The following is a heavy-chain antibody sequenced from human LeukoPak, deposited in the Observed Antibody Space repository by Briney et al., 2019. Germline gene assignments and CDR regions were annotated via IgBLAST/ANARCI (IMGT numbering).Heavy chain of an antibody. J-gene: IGHJ4*02. CDR2: NFGSGGSA. D-gene: IGHD6-19*01. V-gene: IGHV3-23*01. CDR1: GFTFGIYA. Sequence: GGSLRLSCEASGFTFGIYAMYWVRQAPGKGLEWVAGNFGSGGSAHYADSAKGRFTISRDNSKNTVYLQINSLRAEDTAVYYCGKTATGYSSGQKPAWPVDYWGQGTLVTVSS. CDR3: GKTATGYSSGQKPAWPVDY.